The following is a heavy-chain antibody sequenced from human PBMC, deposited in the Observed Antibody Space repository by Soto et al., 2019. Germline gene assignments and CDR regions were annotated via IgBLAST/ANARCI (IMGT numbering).Heavy chain of an antibody. J-gene: IGHJ4*02. CDR2: INHSGST. V-gene: IGHV4-34*01. D-gene: IGHD3-3*01. CDR3: ARGRITIFGVVTKFDY. CDR1: GGSFSGYY. Sequence: PSETLSLTCAVYGGSFSGYYWSWIRQPPGKGLEWIGEINHSGSTNYNPSLKSRVTISVDTSKNQFSLKLSSVTAADTAVYYCARGRITIFGVVTKFDYWGQGTLVTVSS.